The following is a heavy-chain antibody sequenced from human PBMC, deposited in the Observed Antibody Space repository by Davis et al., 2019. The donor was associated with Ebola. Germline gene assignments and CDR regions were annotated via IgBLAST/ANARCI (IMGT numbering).Heavy chain of an antibody. CDR3: ARDPYYDFWSGYWN. J-gene: IGHJ4*02. CDR2: IYSGGRT. V-gene: IGHV3-53*01. CDR1: GFTFSSYS. Sequence: GGSLRLSCAASGFTFSSYSMNWVRQAPGKGLEWVSVIYSGGRTYYADSVKGRFTISRDNSKNTLYLQMNSLRAEDTAVYYCARDPYYDFWSGYWNWGQGTLVTVSS. D-gene: IGHD3-3*01.